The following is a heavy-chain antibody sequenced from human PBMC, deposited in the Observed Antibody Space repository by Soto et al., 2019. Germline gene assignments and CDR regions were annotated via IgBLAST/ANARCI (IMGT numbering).Heavy chain of an antibody. J-gene: IGHJ4*02. Sequence: GGSLRLSCAASGFTFSSYAMSWVRQAPGKRLEWVSAISGSGGSTYYADSVKGRFTISRDNSKNTLYLQMNSLRAEDTAVYYCAKADTRVATIKGSFDYWGQGTLVTVS. CDR2: ISGSGGST. D-gene: IGHD5-12*01. CDR3: AKADTRVATIKGSFDY. V-gene: IGHV3-23*01. CDR1: GFTFSSYA.